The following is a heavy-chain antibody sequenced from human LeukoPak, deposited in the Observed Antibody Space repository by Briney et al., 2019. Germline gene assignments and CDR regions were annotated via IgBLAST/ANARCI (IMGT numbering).Heavy chain of an antibody. CDR1: GGSISSYY. D-gene: IGHD3-16*01. Sequence: SETLSLTCTASGGSISSYYWSWIRQPPGKGLEWIGYIYYSGSTNYNPSLKSRVTISVDTSKNQFSLKLSSVPAADPAVYYCARVASSGGADHWGQGTLVTVSS. CDR2: IYYSGST. CDR3: ARVASSGGADH. J-gene: IGHJ4*02. V-gene: IGHV4-59*01.